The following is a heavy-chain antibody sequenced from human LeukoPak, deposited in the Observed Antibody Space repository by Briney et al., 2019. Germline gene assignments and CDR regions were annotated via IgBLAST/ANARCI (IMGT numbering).Heavy chain of an antibody. CDR3: ALTWGYYAFDI. V-gene: IGHV1-2*06. Sequence: ASVKVSCKASGYTFIGYYIHWVRQAPGQGLEWMGRINPNSGDTNYAQSFQGRVTMTRDTSISTAYTELSRLRSDDTAVYYCALTWGYYAFDIWGQGTMVTVSS. CDR1: GYTFIGYY. J-gene: IGHJ3*02. D-gene: IGHD7-27*01. CDR2: INPNSGDT.